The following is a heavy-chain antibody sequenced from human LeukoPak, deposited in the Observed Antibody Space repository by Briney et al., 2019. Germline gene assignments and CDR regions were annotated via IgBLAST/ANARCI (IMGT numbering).Heavy chain of an antibody. CDR3: ARDRRTNYDFWSGKRYYFDY. D-gene: IGHD3-3*01. CDR1: GYSISSSYY. CDR2: IYYSGST. J-gene: IGHJ4*02. Sequence: SETLSLTCIVSGYSISSSYYWGWIRQPPGKGLEWIGSIYYSGSTYYNPSLKSRVTISVDTSKNQFSLKLSSVTAADTAVYYCARDRRTNYDFWSGKRYYFDYWGQGTLVTVSS. V-gene: IGHV4-38-2*02.